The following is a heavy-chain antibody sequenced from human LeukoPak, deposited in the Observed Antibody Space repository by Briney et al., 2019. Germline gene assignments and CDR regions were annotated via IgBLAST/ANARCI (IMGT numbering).Heavy chain of an antibody. CDR1: GFTFSGSV. J-gene: IGHJ4*02. V-gene: IGHV3-73*01. CDR3: TRPGSGIASFDY. CDR2: IRSKAESYAT. D-gene: IGHD3-10*01. Sequence: QPGGSLRLSCAASGFTFSGSVMHWVRQASGKGLEWVGRIRSKAESYATAYVASVKGRFTISRDDSKNTAYLQMNRLKIEDTAVYYCTRPGSGIASFDYWGQGILVTVSS.